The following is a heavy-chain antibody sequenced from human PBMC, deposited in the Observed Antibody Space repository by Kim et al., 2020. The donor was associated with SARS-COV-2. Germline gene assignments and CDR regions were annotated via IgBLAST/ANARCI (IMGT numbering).Heavy chain of an antibody. V-gene: IGHV3-23*01. CDR1: GFTFSSFA. CDR3: AKYRNFAATQYFDS. CDR2: ISDSGVNI. Sequence: GGSLRLSCLGSGFTFSSFAMSWVRQAPGKGLEWVSAISDSGVNIFYEDSVEGRFTISRDNSKNTLYLQMNSLGAEDTAIYYCAKYRNFAATQYFDSWGQGTLVTVSP. J-gene: IGHJ4*02. D-gene: IGHD1-7*01.